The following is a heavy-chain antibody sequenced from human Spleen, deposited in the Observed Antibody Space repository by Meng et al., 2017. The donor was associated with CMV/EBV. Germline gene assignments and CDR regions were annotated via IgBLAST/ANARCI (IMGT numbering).Heavy chain of an antibody. CDR2: ISSSSGSS. V-gene: IGHV3-21*01. CDR3: ARGDFGTFDY. J-gene: IGHJ4*02. Sequence: GESLKISCAVSQFTFSTYSMNWVRQAPGRGLEWVSSISSSSGSSGYADSVKGRFTISRDNSKNTLYLQMNSLTPEDTAVYYCARGDFGTFDYWGQGTPVTVSS. D-gene: IGHD4/OR15-4a*01. CDR1: QFTFSTYS.